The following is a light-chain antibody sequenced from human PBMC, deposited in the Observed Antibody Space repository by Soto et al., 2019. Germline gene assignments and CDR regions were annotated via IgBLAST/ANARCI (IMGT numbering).Light chain of an antibody. V-gene: IGLV2-8*01. CDR3: SSYAGSNNLV. CDR2: VVS. CDR1: SSDVGGYNY. Sequence: QSALTQPPSASGSPGQSVTISCTGTSSDVGGYNYVSWYQQYPGKAPKLIIYVVSKRPSGVPDRFYGSKSGSTASLTVSGLQAEDEADYYCSSYAGSNNLVFGGGTKVTVL. J-gene: IGLJ2*01.